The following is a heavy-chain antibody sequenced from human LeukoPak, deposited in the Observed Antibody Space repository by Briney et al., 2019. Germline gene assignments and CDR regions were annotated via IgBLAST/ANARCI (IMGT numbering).Heavy chain of an antibody. CDR3: AGAQGAYYYYYYGMDV. Sequence: GGSLRLSCAASGFTFSSYAMSWVRQAPGKGLEWVSAISGSGGSTYYADSVKGRFTISRDNSKNTLYLQMNSLRAGDTAVYYCAGAQGAYYYYYYGMDVWGQGTTVTVSS. V-gene: IGHV3-23*01. J-gene: IGHJ6*02. CDR1: GFTFSSYA. CDR2: ISGSGGST.